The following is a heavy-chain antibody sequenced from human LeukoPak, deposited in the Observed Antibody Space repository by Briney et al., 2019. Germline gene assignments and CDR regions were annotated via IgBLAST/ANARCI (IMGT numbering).Heavy chain of an antibody. V-gene: IGHV1-69*06. CDR2: IIPIFGTA. CDR1: GGTFSSYA. D-gene: IGHD3-10*01. J-gene: IGHJ3*02. CDR3: ARRRESPNAFDI. Sequence: SVTVSCKASGGTFSSYAISWVRQAPGQGLEWMGGIIPIFGTANYAQKFQGRVTITADKSTSTAYMELSSLRSEDTAVYYCARRRESPNAFDIWGQGTMVTVSS.